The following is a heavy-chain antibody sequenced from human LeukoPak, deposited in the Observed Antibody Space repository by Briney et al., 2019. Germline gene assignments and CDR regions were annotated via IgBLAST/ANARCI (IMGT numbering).Heavy chain of an antibody. V-gene: IGHV4-59*12. CDR3: ARGRITMVRGVLD. D-gene: IGHD3-10*01. Sequence: SETLSLTCTVSGGSISSYYWSWIRQPPGKGLEWIGYIYYSGSTNYNPSLKSRVTISVDTSKNQFSLKLSSVTAADTAVYYCARGRITMVRGVLDWGQGTLVTVSS. J-gene: IGHJ4*02. CDR1: GGSISSYY. CDR2: IYYSGST.